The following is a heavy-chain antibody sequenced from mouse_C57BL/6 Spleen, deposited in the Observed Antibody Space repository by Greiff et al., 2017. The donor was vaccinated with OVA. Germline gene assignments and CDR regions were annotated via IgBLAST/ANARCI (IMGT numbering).Heavy chain of an antibody. Sequence: EVQLQQSGAELVRPGASVKLSCTASGFNIKDDYMHWVKQRPEQGLEWIGWIDPENGDTEYASKFQGKATITADTSSNTAYLQLSSLTSEDTAVYYCTTAGNYVVFDYWGQGTTRTVSS. D-gene: IGHD2-1*01. CDR3: TTAGNYVVFDY. CDR1: GFNIKDDY. V-gene: IGHV14-4*01. CDR2: IDPENGDT. J-gene: IGHJ2*01.